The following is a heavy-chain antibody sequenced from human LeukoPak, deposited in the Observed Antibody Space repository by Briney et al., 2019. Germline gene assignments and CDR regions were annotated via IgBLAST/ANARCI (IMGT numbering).Heavy chain of an antibody. CDR1: GCIFISDA. J-gene: IGHJ4*02. CDR3: AKQGGWPTVWFDC. V-gene: IGHV3-23*01. D-gene: IGHD4-17*01. Sequence: GGPLMLSCAASGCIFISDAMSWGRQAAGKGLEWVAAISGSGGCTYYADSVTGRFTISRDKSKNTLNMQINRLRAEDTAVYYCAKQGGWPTVWFDCWGQGTPVTAYS. CDR2: ISGSGGCT.